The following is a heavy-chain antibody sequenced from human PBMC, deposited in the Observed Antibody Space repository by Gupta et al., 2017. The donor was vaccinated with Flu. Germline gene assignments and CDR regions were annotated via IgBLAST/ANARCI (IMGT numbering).Heavy chain of an antibody. CDR2: INQDGSER. Sequence: CSVYWMSWVRQAPGKGLEWVANINQDGSERYYVGSVKCRFTISRNNADNSLHLQMNSLGGDDTAVYYCARDGPPGVPFDYWGQGTLVTVSS. CDR1: CSVYW. D-gene: IGHD2-8*01. V-gene: IGHV3-7*01. J-gene: IGHJ4*02. CDR3: ARDGPPGVPFDY.